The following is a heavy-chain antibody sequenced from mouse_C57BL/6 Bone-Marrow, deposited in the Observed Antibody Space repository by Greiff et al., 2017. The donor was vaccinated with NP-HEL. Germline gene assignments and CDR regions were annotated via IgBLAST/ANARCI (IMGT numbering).Heavy chain of an antibody. V-gene: IGHV5-17*01. Sequence: EVMLVESGGGLVKPGGSLKLSCAASGFTFSDYGMHWVRQAPEKGLEWVAYISSGSSTIYYADTVKGRFTISRDNAKNTLFLQMTSLRSEDTAMYYCARGLRRGYYAMDYWGQGTSVTVSS. D-gene: IGHD2-4*01. CDR2: ISSGSSTI. J-gene: IGHJ4*01. CDR1: GFTFSDYG. CDR3: ARGLRRGYYAMDY.